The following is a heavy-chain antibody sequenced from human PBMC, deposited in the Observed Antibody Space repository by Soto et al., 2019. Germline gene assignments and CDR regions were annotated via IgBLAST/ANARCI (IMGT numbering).Heavy chain of an antibody. D-gene: IGHD3-22*01. J-gene: IGHJ4*02. V-gene: IGHV4-59*08. CDR1: CGPLHSFF. CDR3: ARLTSGYYANFDY. CDR2: IYYTGST. Sequence: SETPFPTCTVSCGPLHSFFWGWGPPPPGKGLEWIGYIYYTGSTNYNPSLKSRVTISLDTSKNQFSLKLSSVTAADTAVYYCARLTSGYYANFDYWGQGTLVTVSS.